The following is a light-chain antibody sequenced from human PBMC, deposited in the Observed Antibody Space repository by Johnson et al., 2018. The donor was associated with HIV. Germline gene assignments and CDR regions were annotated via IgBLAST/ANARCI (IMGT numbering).Light chain of an antibody. CDR2: ENN. V-gene: IGLV1-51*02. Sequence: QSVLTQPPSVSAAPGQKVTISCSGSSSNIGNNYVSWYQQLPGTAPKLLICENNKRPSGIPDRFSGSKSGTSATLGITGLQTGAEADYYCGRCHSSLRAGGGIGTGTKVTV. CDR3: GRCHSSLRAGGG. CDR1: SSNIGNNY. J-gene: IGLJ1*01.